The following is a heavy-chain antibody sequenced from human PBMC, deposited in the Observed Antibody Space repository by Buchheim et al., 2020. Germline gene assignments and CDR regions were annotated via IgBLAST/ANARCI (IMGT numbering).Heavy chain of an antibody. CDR2: IKQDGSEK. CDR3: ARVFFVGIAAPNFDY. CDR1: GFTFSSYW. J-gene: IGHJ4*02. Sequence: EVQLVESGGGLVQPGGSLRLSCAASGFTFSSYWMSWVRQAPGKGLEWVANIKQDGSEKYYVDSVKGRFTISRDNAKNSLHLQMNSLRAEDTAVYYCARVFFVGIAAPNFDYWGQGTL. D-gene: IGHD6-13*01. V-gene: IGHV3-7*01.